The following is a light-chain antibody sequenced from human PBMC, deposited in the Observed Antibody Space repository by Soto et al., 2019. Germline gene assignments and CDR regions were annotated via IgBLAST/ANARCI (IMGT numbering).Light chain of an antibody. CDR1: SSDVGTYNY. J-gene: IGLJ1*01. V-gene: IGLV2-14*01. Sequence: QSALAQPASVSGSPGQSITISCTGTSSDVGTYNYVSWYQQHPDKAPKLMIYEVNNRPSGVSNRFSGSKSGNTASLTISGLQAEDEADYYCCSYTSSSTYVFGTGTKVTVL. CDR3: CSYTSSSTYV. CDR2: EVN.